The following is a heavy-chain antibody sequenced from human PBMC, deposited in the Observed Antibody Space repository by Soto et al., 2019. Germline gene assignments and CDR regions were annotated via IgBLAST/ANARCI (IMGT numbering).Heavy chain of an antibody. V-gene: IGHV3-72*01. Sequence: EVQLVEAGGALVQPGGSLRLSCAASGFTFSDYYMDWVRQPPGKGLEWVGRIRNKGSRYNTEYAASGKVRFSISRDDSKSSLDLQMNSLKTEDTAVYYCASPGYSSGWYDYWGQGTLVTVSS. CDR1: GFTFSDYY. CDR3: ASPGYSSGWYDY. CDR2: IRNKGSRYNT. J-gene: IGHJ4*02. D-gene: IGHD6-19*01.